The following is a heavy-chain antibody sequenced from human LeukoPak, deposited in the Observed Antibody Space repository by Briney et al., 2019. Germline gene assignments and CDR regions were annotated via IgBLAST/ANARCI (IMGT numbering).Heavy chain of an antibody. V-gene: IGHV3-33*06. CDR1: GFTFSSYG. D-gene: IGHD3-10*01. J-gene: IGHJ4*02. CDR2: IWYDGSNK. Sequence: GGSLRPSCAAPGFTFSSYGMHWVRQAPGKGLEWVAVIWYDGSNKYYADSVKGRFTISSDNSKNTLYLQMNSLRAEDTAVYYCAKGDFTYYYGSGSYPQYYFDYWGQGTLVTVSS. CDR3: AKGDFTYYYGSGSYPQYYFDY.